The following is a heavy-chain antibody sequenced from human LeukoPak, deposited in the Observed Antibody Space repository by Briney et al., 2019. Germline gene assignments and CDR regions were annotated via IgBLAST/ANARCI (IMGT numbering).Heavy chain of an antibody. D-gene: IGHD1-26*01. CDR3: ARQPPRSVVGTAFDY. Sequence: PSETLSLTCTVSGGSISGHYWTWIRQPPGKGLEWIGDSYYSGTTNYNPSLKSRVTISVDTSKNQFSLKLSSVTAADTAVYYCARQPPRSVVGTAFDYWGQGTLVTVSP. CDR1: GGSISGHY. J-gene: IGHJ4*02. V-gene: IGHV4-59*08. CDR2: SYYSGTT.